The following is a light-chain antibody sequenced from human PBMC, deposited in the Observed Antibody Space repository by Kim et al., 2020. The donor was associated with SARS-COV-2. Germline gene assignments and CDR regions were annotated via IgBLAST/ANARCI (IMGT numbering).Light chain of an antibody. Sequence: VALGQTSRITCQEDILSSYYAPWYQQKPVQAPIVVIYGKNNRPSGIPDRFSGSSSGNTASLTITGTQAGDEADYYCNSRDSNDNVVFGGGTQLTVL. J-gene: IGLJ2*01. CDR1: ILSSYY. CDR3: NSRDSNDNVV. V-gene: IGLV3-19*01. CDR2: GKN.